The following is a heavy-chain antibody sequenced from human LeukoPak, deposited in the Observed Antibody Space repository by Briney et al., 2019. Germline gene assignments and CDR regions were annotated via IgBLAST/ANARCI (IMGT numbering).Heavy chain of an antibody. J-gene: IGHJ6*02. CDR1: GFTFCTYG. D-gene: IGHD6-13*01. Sequence: PGGSLRLSCAASGFTFCTYGFHWVRQAPGKGLEWVAVIWSDGNNKYYADSVKGRFTISRDNSKNTLYLQMNSLRAEDTAVYYCARSIGYGYGMDVWGQGTTVTVSS. CDR2: IWSDGNNK. V-gene: IGHV3-33*01. CDR3: ARSIGYGYGMDV.